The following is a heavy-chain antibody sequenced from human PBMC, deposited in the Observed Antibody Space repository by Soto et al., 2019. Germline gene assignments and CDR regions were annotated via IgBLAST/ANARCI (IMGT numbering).Heavy chain of an antibody. D-gene: IGHD4-17*01. J-gene: IGHJ6*02. CDR3: ARDTPFYGDYGGMDV. V-gene: IGHV3-21*01. CDR2: ISSSSSYI. Sequence: GSLRLSCAASGFTFSSYSMNWVRQAPGKGLEWVSSISSSSSYIYYADSVKGRFTISRDNAKNSLYLQMNSLRAEDTAVYYCARDTPFYGDYGGMDVWGQGTTVTVSS. CDR1: GFTFSSYS.